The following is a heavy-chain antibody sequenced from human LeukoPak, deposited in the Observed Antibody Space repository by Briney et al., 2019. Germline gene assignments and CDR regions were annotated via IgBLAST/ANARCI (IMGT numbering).Heavy chain of an antibody. CDR2: IYYSGST. Sequence: SETLSLTCTVSGGSISSSSYYWGWIRQPPGKGLEWIGSIYYSGSTYYNPSLKSRVTVSIDTSKNQFSLKMSSVAAADTAVYYCARDGGGITITSWSQGTQVTVSS. CDR3: ARDGGGITITS. D-gene: IGHD3-10*01. J-gene: IGHJ4*02. CDR1: GGSISSSSYY. V-gene: IGHV4-39*07.